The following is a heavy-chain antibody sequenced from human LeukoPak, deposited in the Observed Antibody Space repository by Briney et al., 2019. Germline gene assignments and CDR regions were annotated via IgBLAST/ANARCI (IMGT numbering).Heavy chain of an antibody. J-gene: IGHJ4*02. D-gene: IGHD5-12*01. CDR1: GDSVSSNSAA. CDR3: ARDSGYDPITFFDS. CDR2: TYYRSKWYN. V-gene: IGHV6-1*01. Sequence: SQTLSLTCAISGDSVSSNSAAWNWIRQSPSRGLEWLGRTYYRSKWYNDYAVSVKSRITLNPDTSKNQFSLQLNSVTPVDTAVYYCARDSGYDPITFFDSWGQGTLVTVSS.